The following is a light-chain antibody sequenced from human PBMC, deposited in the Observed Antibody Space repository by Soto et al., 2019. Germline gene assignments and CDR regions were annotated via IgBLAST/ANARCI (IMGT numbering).Light chain of an antibody. V-gene: IGKV1-12*01. J-gene: IGKJ2*01. CDR3: QQANFFPYT. CDR1: RDISRW. CDR2: GAS. Sequence: DIQMTQSPSFVSASVGDRVTITCRASRDISRWLAWFQQKPGKAPKLLIFGASNLQNGVPSRFSGSGSGTDFTLTISGLQPEDFATYFCQQANFFPYTFGQGTKLEIK.